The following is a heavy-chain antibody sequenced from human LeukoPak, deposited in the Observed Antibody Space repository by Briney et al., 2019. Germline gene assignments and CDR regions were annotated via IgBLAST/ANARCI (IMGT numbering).Heavy chain of an antibody. V-gene: IGHV3-48*01. J-gene: IGHJ1*01. Sequence: GGSLRLSCAASGFTFSSYSMNWVRQAPGKGLEWVSYISSSSSTIYYADSVKGRFTISRDNAKNSLYLQMNSLRAEDTALYYCAKAGYCSGGSCYSGGFQHWGQGTLVTVSS. CDR3: AKAGYCSGGSCYSGGFQH. CDR1: GFTFSSYS. D-gene: IGHD2-15*01. CDR2: ISSSSSTI.